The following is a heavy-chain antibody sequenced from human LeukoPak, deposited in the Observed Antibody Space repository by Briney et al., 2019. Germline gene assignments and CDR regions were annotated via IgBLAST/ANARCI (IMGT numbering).Heavy chain of an antibody. CDR2: IYYSGST. D-gene: IGHD6-19*01. CDR3: ARGIAVPPWGWFDP. Sequence: PSETLSLTCTVSGGSISSSIYYWGWIRQPPGKGLEGIGSIYYSGSTYYNPSLKSRVTISVDTSKNQFSLKLSSVTAADTAVYYCARGIAVPPWGWFDPWGQGTLVTVSS. J-gene: IGHJ5*02. CDR1: GGSISSSIYY. V-gene: IGHV4-39*01.